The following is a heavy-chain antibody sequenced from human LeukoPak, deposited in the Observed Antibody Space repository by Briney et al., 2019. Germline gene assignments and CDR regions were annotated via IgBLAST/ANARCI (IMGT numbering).Heavy chain of an antibody. D-gene: IGHD2-2*01. J-gene: IGHJ4*02. Sequence: SVKVSCKASGGTFSSYAISWVRQAPGQGLEWMGGIIPIFGTANYAQKFQGRVTITADKSTSTAYMELSSLRSEDTAVYYCARDPNLGYCSSTSCYPPNWGQGTLVTVSS. CDR1: GGTFSSYA. V-gene: IGHV1-69*06. CDR2: IIPIFGTA. CDR3: ARDPNLGYCSSTSCYPPN.